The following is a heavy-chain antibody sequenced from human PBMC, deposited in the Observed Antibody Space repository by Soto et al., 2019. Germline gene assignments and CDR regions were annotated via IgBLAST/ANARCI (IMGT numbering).Heavy chain of an antibody. CDR3: ARAGGWELPPG. CDR1: GFTFSSYS. D-gene: IGHD3-10*01. J-gene: IGHJ4*02. V-gene: IGHV3-48*01. CDR2: ISSSSSTI. Sequence: EVQVVESGGGLVQPGGSLRLSCAASGFTFSSYSMNWVRQAPGKGLEWVSYISSSSSTIYYADSVKGRFTISRDNAKNSLYLQMNSLRAEDTAVYYCARAGGWELPPGWGQGTLVTVSS.